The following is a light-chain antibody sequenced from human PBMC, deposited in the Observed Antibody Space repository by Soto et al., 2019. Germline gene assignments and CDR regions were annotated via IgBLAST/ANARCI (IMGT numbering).Light chain of an antibody. CDR3: QQYGSSSFT. CDR2: GAS. V-gene: IGKV3-20*01. J-gene: IGKJ3*01. CDR1: QSVSSSY. Sequence: EIVLTQSPGTLSLSPGERATLSCRASQSVSSSYLAWYQQKPGQAPRLLIYGASSRATGIPDRFSGSGSGTDFTLTISRLEPEDFAVYYCQQYGSSSFTFGPGNKVDIQ.